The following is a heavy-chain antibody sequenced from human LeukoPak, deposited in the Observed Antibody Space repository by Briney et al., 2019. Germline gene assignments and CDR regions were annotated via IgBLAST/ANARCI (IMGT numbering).Heavy chain of an antibody. J-gene: IGHJ4*02. Sequence: GGSLRLSCAASGFSVTSNYMSWVRQAPGKGLEWVSVMYGGGTTYYADSVKGRFTFSRDSSKNTMYLQINSLRAEDTAVYYCARATRGTFPDYWGQGTLVTVSS. CDR3: ARATRGTFPDY. CDR1: GFSVTSNY. CDR2: MYGGGTT. V-gene: IGHV3-53*01. D-gene: IGHD3-16*01.